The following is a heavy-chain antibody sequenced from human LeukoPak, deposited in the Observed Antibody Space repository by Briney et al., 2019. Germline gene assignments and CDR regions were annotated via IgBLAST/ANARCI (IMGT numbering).Heavy chain of an antibody. J-gene: IGHJ4*02. Sequence: GGSLRLSCAASGFTFSSYGMHWVRQAPGKGLEWVAVISYDGSNKYYADSVKGRFTISRDNSKNTLYLQMNSLRAEDTAMYYCAKDAGSYCSSTSCYYDYWGQGTLVTVSS. CDR3: AKDAGSYCSSTSCYYDY. V-gene: IGHV3-30*18. CDR1: GFTFSSYG. D-gene: IGHD2-2*01. CDR2: ISYDGSNK.